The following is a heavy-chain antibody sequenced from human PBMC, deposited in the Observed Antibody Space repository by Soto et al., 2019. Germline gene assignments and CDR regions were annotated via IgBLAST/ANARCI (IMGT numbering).Heavy chain of an antibody. V-gene: IGHV3-30-3*01. CDR3: ARVTQAVAADY. J-gene: IGHJ4*02. Sequence: QVQLVESGGGVVQPGRSLRLSCAASGLTLSNYAMHWVRQAPGKGLEWVAVISYDGSNRYYADSVKGRFTISGDNSKNTLYLQMNSLRAEDTAVYYCARVTQAVAADYWGQGTLVTVSS. CDR2: ISYDGSNR. CDR1: GLTLSNYA. D-gene: IGHD6-19*01.